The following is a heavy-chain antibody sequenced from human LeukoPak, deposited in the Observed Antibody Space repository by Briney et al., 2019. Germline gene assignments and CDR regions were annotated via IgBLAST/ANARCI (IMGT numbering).Heavy chain of an antibody. J-gene: IGHJ3*02. Sequence: SETLSLTCTVSGGSISSSSYYWGCIRQPPGKGLECIGSIYYSGSTYYNPSLKSRVTISVDTSKNQFSLKLSSVTAADTAVYYCARKSDLSALYAFDIWGQGTMVTVSS. CDR1: GGSISSSSYY. CDR2: IYYSGST. CDR3: ARKSDLSALYAFDI. V-gene: IGHV4-39*07.